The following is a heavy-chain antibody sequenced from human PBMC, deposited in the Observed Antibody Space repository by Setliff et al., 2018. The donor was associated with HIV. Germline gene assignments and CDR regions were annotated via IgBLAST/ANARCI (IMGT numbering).Heavy chain of an antibody. V-gene: IGHV3-30*02. CDR2: IRYDESLT. Sequence: PGGSLRLSCAASGFTFSDYYMSWIRQAPGKGLEWVAFIRYDESLTHYADSVEGRFTVTRDNPKNTLYLQMNSLRPEDTAVYYCAKVGQQLADWYFDLWGRGTLVTVSS. CDR1: GFTFSDYY. J-gene: IGHJ2*01. D-gene: IGHD6-13*01. CDR3: AKVGQQLADWYFDL.